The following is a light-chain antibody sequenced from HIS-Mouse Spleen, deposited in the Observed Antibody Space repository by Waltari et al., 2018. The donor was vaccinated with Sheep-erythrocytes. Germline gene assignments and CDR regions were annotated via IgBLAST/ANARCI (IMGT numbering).Light chain of an antibody. CDR1: SCEVGGYTY. J-gene: IGLJ1*01. CDR3: CSYAGSYNHV. Sequence: QSALTQPRSVSGSPEQSVPISCTGTSCEVGGYTYASWYQQHPGKAPQPMIYEVSKRTTGVPDRFSGSKSRNTASLTISALQAEDEADYYCCSYAGSYNHVFATGTKLTVL. CDR2: EVS. V-gene: IGLV2-11*01.